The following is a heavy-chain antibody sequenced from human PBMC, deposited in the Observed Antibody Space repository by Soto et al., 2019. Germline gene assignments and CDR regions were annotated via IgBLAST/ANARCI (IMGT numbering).Heavy chain of an antibody. CDR2: LISMFGTP. Sequence: QVQLVQSGAEVRKPGSSVKVSCKASGGTLNNYAITWVRLAPGQGLEWMGRLISMFGTPDYAQKFQGRVTIAADEPNYTAYMEMTRLRYEDTAIYYCAAEENSHGGMDVWGQGTAVTVSS. CDR1: GGTLNNYA. V-gene: IGHV1-69*18. J-gene: IGHJ6*02. CDR3: AAEENSHGGMDV.